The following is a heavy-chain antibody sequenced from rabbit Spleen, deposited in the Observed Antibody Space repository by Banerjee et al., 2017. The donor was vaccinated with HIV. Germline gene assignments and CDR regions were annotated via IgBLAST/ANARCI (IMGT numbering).Heavy chain of an antibody. Sequence: QSLEESGGDLVKPGASLTLTCTASGFSLTSSYYMCWVRQAPGKGLEWIACIDAGSSGFTYHASWAKGRFTISKTSSTTVTLQMTSLTAADTATYFCARDSGSSFSSYGMDLRGPGTLVTVS. J-gene: IGHJ6*01. CDR3: ARDSGSSFSSYGMDL. D-gene: IGHD8-1*01. CDR2: IDAGSSGFT. V-gene: IGHV1S40*01. CDR1: GFSLTSSYY.